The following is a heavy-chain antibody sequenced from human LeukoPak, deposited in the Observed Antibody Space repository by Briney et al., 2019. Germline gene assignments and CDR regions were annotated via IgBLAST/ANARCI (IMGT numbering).Heavy chain of an antibody. D-gene: IGHD6-19*01. CDR1: GGTFSSYA. J-gene: IGHJ4*02. V-gene: IGHV1-69*04. Sequence: GASVKVSCKASGGTFSSYAISWVRQAPGQGPEWMGRIIPILGIANYAQKFQGRVTITADKSTSTAYMELSSLRSEDTAVYYCARRDEIAVAGPFDYWGQGTLVTVSS. CDR3: ARRDEIAVAGPFDY. CDR2: IIPILGIA.